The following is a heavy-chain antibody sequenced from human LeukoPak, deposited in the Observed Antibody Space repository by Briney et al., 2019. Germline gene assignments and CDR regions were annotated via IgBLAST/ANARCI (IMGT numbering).Heavy chain of an antibody. CDR1: GYTFSDYY. CDR2: IDPASGGT. CDR3: ARGGGVTAGHLDY. V-gene: IGHV1-2*02. J-gene: IGHJ4*02. Sequence: ASVKVSCKASGYTFSDYYIHWVRQAPGQGLEWVGWIDPASGGTNYAQKFQGRVTMTGDTSISTAYVEVRRLRSDDTALYYCARGGGVTAGHLDYWGRGTLVTVSS. D-gene: IGHD3-16*01.